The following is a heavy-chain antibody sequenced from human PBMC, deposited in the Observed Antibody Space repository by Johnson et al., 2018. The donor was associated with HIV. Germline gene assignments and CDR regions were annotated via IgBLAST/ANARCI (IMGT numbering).Heavy chain of an antibody. D-gene: IGHD6-13*01. CDR3: ARDRYSSSWSDAFDI. J-gene: IGHJ3*02. V-gene: IGHV3-7*01. CDR2: IKQDGSEK. CDR1: GFTFSRYW. Sequence: VQLVESGGGLVQPGGSLRLSCAASGFTFSRYWMSWVRQAPGNGLEWVANIKQDGSEKYYVDSVKGRFTISRSNAQNSLYLQMNSLRAEDTAAYYCARDRYSSSWSDAFDIWGQGTMVTVSS.